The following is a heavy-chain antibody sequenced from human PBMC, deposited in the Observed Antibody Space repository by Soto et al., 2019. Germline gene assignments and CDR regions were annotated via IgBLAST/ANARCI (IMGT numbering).Heavy chain of an antibody. CDR2: IYWDDDK. CDR1: GFSLSTSGVG. J-gene: IGHJ5*02. Sequence: QITLKESGPTLVKPTQTLTLTCTFSGFSLSTSGVGVGWIRQPPGKALEWLALIYWDDDKWYSPSLKNRLTIAKATAKHQVVLTTTNMDPVDPATYYCAHRRQKNWFEPWGQGTQVTVSS. CDR3: AHRRQKNWFEP. V-gene: IGHV2-5*02.